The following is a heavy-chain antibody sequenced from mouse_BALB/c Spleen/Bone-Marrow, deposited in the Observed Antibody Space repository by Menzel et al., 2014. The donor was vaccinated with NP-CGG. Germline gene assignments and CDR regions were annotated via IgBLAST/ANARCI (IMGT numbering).Heavy chain of an antibody. D-gene: IGHD2-4*01. J-gene: IGHJ2*01. CDR1: GFTFSSYG. CDR2: ISSGGSYT. CDR3: ARQTYYDYDGYFDY. Sequence: EVQLVESGGDLVKPGGSLKLSCAASGFTFSSYGMSWVRQTPAKRLEWVATISSGGSYTYYPDSVKGRFTISRDNAKNTLYLQMSSLKSEDTAMYYCARQTYYDYDGYFDYWGQGTTLTVSS. V-gene: IGHV5-6*01.